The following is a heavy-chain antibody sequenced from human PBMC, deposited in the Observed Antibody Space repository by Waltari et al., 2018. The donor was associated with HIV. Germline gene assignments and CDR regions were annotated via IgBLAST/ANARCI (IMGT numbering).Heavy chain of an antibody. D-gene: IGHD4-17*01. CDR1: GFSVSNHF. Sequence: DVQLVESGGGLDQPGWSLRISCAASGFSVSNHFMTLVRRAPGKGLEWVAISYISDNAYYADSVECRFAISRDNSKNTVFLQMNSLRTEDTAMYYCARGSDNGEINFWGHGTLVTVSS. CDR2: SYISDNA. CDR3: ARGSDNGEINF. J-gene: IGHJ4*01. V-gene: IGHV3-66*02.